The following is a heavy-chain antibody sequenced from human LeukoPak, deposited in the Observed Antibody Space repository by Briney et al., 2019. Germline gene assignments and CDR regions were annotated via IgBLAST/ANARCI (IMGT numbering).Heavy chain of an antibody. J-gene: IGHJ4*02. D-gene: IGHD3-10*01. CDR2: TYYRSKWYN. Sequence: SQTLSLTCAISGDSLSSNSSAWNWIRQSPSRGLEWLGRTYYRSKWYNDYAVSVKSRITIIPVTSKNQFSLQLNSMTPEDTAVYYCARALRGAYDYWGQGTLVTVSS. CDR3: ARALRGAYDY. V-gene: IGHV6-1*01. CDR1: GDSLSSNSSA.